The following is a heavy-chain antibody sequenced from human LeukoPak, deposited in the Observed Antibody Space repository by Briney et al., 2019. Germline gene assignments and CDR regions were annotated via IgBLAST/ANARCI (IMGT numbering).Heavy chain of an antibody. Sequence: PGGSLRLSCAASGFTFSSYAMSWVRQAPGKGLEWVSAISGSGGSTYYADSVKGRFTISRDNSKNTLYLQMNSLGAEDTAVYYCAKLRDGDPVGYFDYWGQGTLVTVSS. CDR2: ISGSGGST. CDR3: AKLRDGDPVGYFDY. D-gene: IGHD4-17*01. V-gene: IGHV3-23*01. CDR1: GFTFSSYA. J-gene: IGHJ4*02.